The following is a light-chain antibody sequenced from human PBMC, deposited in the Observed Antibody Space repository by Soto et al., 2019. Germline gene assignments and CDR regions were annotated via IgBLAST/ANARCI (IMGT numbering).Light chain of an antibody. J-gene: IGKJ4*01. V-gene: IGKV3-15*01. Sequence: EIVMTQSPATLSLSLGERATLSCRASQSVYSNLAWYQQKPGQTPRLLIYESSTRATGIPARFSGGGSGTEFTLTISSLQSEDFADYFCQQYQSWPLTFGGGTKVEIK. CDR3: QQYQSWPLT. CDR2: ESS. CDR1: QSVYSN.